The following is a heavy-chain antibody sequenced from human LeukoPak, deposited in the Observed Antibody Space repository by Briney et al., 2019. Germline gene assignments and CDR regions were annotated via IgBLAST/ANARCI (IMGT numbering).Heavy chain of an antibody. CDR3: ASSGWFDP. Sequence: GGSLRLSCAASGFTVNSKYMGWVRQAPGKGLDWVSVIYSGGSTYYADSVRGRFTISRDNSKNTLYLQMNSLRVEDTAVYYCASSGWFDPWGRGTLVTVSS. D-gene: IGHD1-1*01. V-gene: IGHV3-66*01. CDR1: GFTVNSKY. CDR2: IYSGGST. J-gene: IGHJ5*02.